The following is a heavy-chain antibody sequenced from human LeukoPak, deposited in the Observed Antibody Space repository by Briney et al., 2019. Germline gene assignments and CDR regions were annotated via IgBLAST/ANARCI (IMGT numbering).Heavy chain of an antibody. D-gene: IGHD6-13*01. CDR2: IRNDGTIK. Sequence: GGSLRLSCAASGFTFSTYGMHWVRQAPGKGLEWVAFIRNDGTIKYYADSVKGRFTISRDNSKNALYLQMNSLRAEDTAVYYCAKTGSSSWGYFDYWGQGTLVTVSS. J-gene: IGHJ4*02. V-gene: IGHV3-30*02. CDR3: AKTGSSSWGYFDY. CDR1: GFTFSTYG.